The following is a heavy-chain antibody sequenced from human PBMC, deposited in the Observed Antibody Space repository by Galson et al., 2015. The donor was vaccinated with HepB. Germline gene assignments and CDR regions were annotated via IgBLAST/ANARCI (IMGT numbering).Heavy chain of an antibody. CDR2: ISTDTGYT. Sequence: SVKVSCKASGYTFRNYGISWVRQAPGQGLEWMAWISTDTGYTDYAQKFQDRVTMTTDTFTTTAYMELRSLRSDDTAVYYCARGQVRWYFDLWGRGTLVTVSS. J-gene: IGHJ2*01. CDR1: GYTFRNYG. CDR3: ARGQVRWYFDL. V-gene: IGHV1-18*04.